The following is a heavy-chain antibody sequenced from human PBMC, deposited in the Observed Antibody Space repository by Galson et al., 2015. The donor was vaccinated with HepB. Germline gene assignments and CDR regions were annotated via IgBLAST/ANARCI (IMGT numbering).Heavy chain of an antibody. D-gene: IGHD2-2*01. V-gene: IGHV3-23*01. CDR3: AKDFGEYQLLPIDH. CDR1: GFTFRSHA. CDR2: ISGGGGST. J-gene: IGHJ4*02. Sequence: SLRLSCAASGFTFRSHAMSWVRQAPGKGLEWVSAISGGGGSTYYADSVKGRFTISRDNSKNTLFLQMNTLRADDTAVYYCAKDFGEYQLLPIDHWGQGTLVTVSS.